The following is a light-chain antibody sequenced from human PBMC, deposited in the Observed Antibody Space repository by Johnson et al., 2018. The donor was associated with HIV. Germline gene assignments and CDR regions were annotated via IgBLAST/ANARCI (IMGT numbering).Light chain of an antibody. CDR1: SSNIGINY. Sequence: QSVLTQPPSVSAAPGQKVTISCSGSSSNIGINYVSWFQQLPGTAPKLLIYDNDKRPSGIPDRFSGSKSGTSATLGITGLQTGDEADYYCGTWDSSLSGYYGFGTGTKLTVL. CDR3: GTWDSSLSGYYG. J-gene: IGLJ1*01. CDR2: DND. V-gene: IGLV1-51*01.